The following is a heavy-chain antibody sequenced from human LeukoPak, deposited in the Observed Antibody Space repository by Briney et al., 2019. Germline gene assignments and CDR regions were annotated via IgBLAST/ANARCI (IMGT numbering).Heavy chain of an antibody. D-gene: IGHD6-19*01. CDR2: ISGSGGST. Sequence: PGGSLRLSCAASGFTFSSYAMSWVRRAPGKGLEWVSAISGSGGSTYYADSVKGRFTISRDNSKNTLSLQMNSLRAEDTAVYYCAKDRDSSGWYRYFDYWGRGTLVTVSS. J-gene: IGHJ4*02. V-gene: IGHV3-23*01. CDR1: GFTFSSYA. CDR3: AKDRDSSGWYRYFDY.